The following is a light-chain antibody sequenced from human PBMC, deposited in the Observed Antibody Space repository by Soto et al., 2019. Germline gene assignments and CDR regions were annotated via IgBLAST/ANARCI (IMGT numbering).Light chain of an antibody. CDR1: SSDVGGYNY. Sequence: QSALTQPASVSGSPGQSITISCTGTSSDVGGYNYVSWYQQHPGKAPKLMIYEVSNRPSGVSNRFSGSKSGNTASLTISGLQAEDGAVYYCTSYTTTSTRVSGGGTTLPAL. J-gene: IGLJ3*02. CDR2: EVS. CDR3: TSYTTTSTRV. V-gene: IGLV2-14*01.